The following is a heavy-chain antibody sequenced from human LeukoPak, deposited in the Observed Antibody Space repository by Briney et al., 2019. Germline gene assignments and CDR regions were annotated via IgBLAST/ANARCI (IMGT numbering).Heavy chain of an antibody. V-gene: IGHV3-23*01. Sequence: QPGGSLRLSCAASGFTFSTYGMNWVRQAPGKGLEWVSGISPSGGITYYTDSVKGRFTISRDNSKHTVSLQMNSLRGEDTAVYYCAKGEVGARRDGYNFFDYWGQGTLVTVSS. CDR2: ISPSGGIT. CDR3: AKGEVGARRDGYNFFDY. CDR1: GFTFSTYG. J-gene: IGHJ4*02. D-gene: IGHD5-24*01.